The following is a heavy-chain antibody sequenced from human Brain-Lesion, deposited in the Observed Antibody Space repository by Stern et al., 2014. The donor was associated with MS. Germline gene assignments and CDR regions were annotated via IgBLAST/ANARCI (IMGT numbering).Heavy chain of an antibody. CDR2: IADGSTT. V-gene: IGHV4-34*01. CDR1: GGSFIGYS. CDR3: ARRSTVISLYRWFDP. J-gene: IGHJ5*02. D-gene: IGHD4-23*01. Sequence: QVQLQQWGAGLLKPSETLSLTCAVSGGSFIGYSWTWIRQPPGKGLEWIGEIADGSTTNYNPSLLSRFTISADSSTKQIFLKLRSVTAADTAVYYCARRSTVISLYRWFDPWGQGTQVTVFS.